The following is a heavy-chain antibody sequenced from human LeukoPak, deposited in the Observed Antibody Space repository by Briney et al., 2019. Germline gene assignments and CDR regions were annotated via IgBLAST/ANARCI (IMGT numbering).Heavy chain of an antibody. CDR2: IYHSGST. CDR1: GGSISSSNW. D-gene: IGHD1-26*01. V-gene: IGHV4-4*02. CDR3: EVGANYFDY. J-gene: IGHJ4*02. Sequence: PSGTLSLTCAVSGGSISSSNWWRWVRQPPGEWLEWIGEIYHSGSTNYKPSLKSRVTTAADKTTDQVSLKLSSVTAADTAVYYCEVGANYFDYWGEGTLVTVS.